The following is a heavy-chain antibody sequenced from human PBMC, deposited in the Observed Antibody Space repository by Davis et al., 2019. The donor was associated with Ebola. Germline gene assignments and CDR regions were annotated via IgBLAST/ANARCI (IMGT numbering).Heavy chain of an antibody. Sequence: GGSLRLSCAASGFTFSSYGMHWVRQAPGKGLEWVAVIWYDGSNKYYADSVKGRFTISRDNSKNTLYLQMNSLRAEDTAVYYCAALRSPWLAYYYYGMDVWGQGTTVTVSS. CDR3: AALRSPWLAYYYYGMDV. D-gene: IGHD6-19*01. CDR1: GFTFSSYG. CDR2: IWYDGSNK. J-gene: IGHJ6*02. V-gene: IGHV3-30*02.